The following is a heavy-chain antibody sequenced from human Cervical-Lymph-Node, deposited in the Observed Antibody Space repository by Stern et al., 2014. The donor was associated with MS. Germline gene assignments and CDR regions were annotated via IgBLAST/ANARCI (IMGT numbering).Heavy chain of an antibody. J-gene: IGHJ4*02. CDR3: ASGYRIFDY. CDR1: GGSISSGSDY. D-gene: IGHD5-18*01. Sequence: QVQLQESGPGLVKPSQTLSLTCTVSGGSISSGSDYWSWIRQPVGKGLEWIGRIHASGSAFYTPSLQSRVTISTDPSMNQFSLELNSATAADTAIYYCASGYRIFDYWGQGILVTVSS. V-gene: IGHV4-61*02. CDR2: IHASGSA.